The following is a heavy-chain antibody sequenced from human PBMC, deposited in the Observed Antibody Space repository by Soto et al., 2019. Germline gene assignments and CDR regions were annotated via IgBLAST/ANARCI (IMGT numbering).Heavy chain of an antibody. CDR3: GCWTKRGQSFQY. Sequence: SETLSLTCTVSGVSIRSYFWSWIRQPPGKGLEWIGYTYYTADTKYSPSLESRAPISADPSKKQFSLSLSPVSAADTALYFCGCWTKRGQSFQYWGQGALV. D-gene: IGHD3-10*01. J-gene: IGHJ1*01. V-gene: IGHV4-59*01. CDR1: GVSIRSYF. CDR2: TYYTADT.